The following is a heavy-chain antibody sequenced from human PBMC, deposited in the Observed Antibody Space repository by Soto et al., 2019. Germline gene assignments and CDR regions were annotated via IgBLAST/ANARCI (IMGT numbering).Heavy chain of an antibody. CDR2: INPTSGGT. CDR1: GYTFTGYY. Sequence: ASVKVSCKASGYTFTGYYIHWVRQAPGQGLEWMGWINPTSGGTNYAQKFPGRVTMTRDTSISTVYMELSRLRSDDTAVYYCAPFDSSRGEYYYYGMDVWGQGTTVTVAS. J-gene: IGHJ6*02. V-gene: IGHV1-2*02. D-gene: IGHD6-19*01. CDR3: APFDSSRGEYYYYGMDV.